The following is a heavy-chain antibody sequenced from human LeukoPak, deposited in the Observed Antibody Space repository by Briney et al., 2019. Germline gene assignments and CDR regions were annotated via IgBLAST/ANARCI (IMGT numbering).Heavy chain of an antibody. D-gene: IGHD1-26*01. Sequence: GGSLRLSCAASGFTFSSYGMHWVRQAPGKGLEWVSLLSGSGASKYYADSVKGRFTISRDNSKNTLYLQMNSLRAEDTAVHYCAKTGRSNWYYERWGRGTLVTVSS. V-gene: IGHV3-23*01. J-gene: IGHJ2*01. CDR3: AKTGRSNWYYER. CDR1: GFTFSSYG. CDR2: LSGSGASK.